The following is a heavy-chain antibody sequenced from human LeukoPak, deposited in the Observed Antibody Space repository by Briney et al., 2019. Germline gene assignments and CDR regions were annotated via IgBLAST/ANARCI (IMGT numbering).Heavy chain of an antibody. D-gene: IGHD6-19*01. J-gene: IGHJ3*02. CDR1: GYTFTSYG. CDR3: ARAPGQWLADDAFDI. CDR2: INAGNGNT. V-gene: IGHV1-3*01. Sequence: ASVKVSCKASGYTFTSYGISWVRQAPGQGLEWMGWINAGNGNTKYSQKFQGRVTITRDTSASTAYMELSSLRSEDTAVYYCARAPGQWLADDAFDIWGQGTMVTVSS.